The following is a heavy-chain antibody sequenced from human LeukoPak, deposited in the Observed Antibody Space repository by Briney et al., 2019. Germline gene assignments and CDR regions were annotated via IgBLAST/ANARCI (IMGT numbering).Heavy chain of an antibody. V-gene: IGHV4-39*01. CDR3: ARQPGSGSYDY. CDR2: VYYSGST. CDR1: GASISSSSYY. J-gene: IGHJ4*02. D-gene: IGHD1-26*01. Sequence: SETLSLTCSISGASISSSSYYWGWIRQPPGKGLEWIGSVYYSGSTYYNPSLKSRVTISVDTSKNQFSLKLSSVTAADTAVYYCARQPGSGSYDYWGQGTLVTVSS.